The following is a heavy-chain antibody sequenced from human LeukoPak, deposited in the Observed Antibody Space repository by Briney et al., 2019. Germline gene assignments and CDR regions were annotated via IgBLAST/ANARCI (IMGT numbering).Heavy chain of an antibody. D-gene: IGHD7-27*01. CDR1: GFTFSSYA. CDR2: ISSNGGST. CDR3: VKDSWGGVRLEYFQH. Sequence: GGSLRLSCSVSGFTFSSYAMHWVRQAPGEGLEYVSSISSNGGSTYYADSVKGRFTISRDNSKNTLYLQMSSLRAEDTAVYYCVKDSWGGVRLEYFQHWGQGTLVTVSS. J-gene: IGHJ1*01. V-gene: IGHV3-64D*06.